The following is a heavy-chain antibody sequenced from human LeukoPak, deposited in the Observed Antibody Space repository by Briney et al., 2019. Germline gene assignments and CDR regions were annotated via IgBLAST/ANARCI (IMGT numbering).Heavy chain of an antibody. CDR3: ARDASSSWPAHFDY. CDR2: ISSSSSTI. V-gene: IGHV3-48*01. J-gene: IGHJ4*02. CDR1: GFTFSSYS. Sequence: GGSLRLSCAASGFTFSSYSMNWVRQAPGKGLEWVSYISSSSSTIYYADSVKGRFTFSRDNAKNSLYLQMNSLRAEDTAVYYCARDASSSWPAHFDYWGQGTLVTVSS. D-gene: IGHD6-13*01.